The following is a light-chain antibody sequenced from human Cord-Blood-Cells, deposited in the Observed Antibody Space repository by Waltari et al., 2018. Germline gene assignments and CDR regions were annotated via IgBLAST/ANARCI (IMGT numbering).Light chain of an antibody. CDR1: QSVSSY. J-gene: IGKJ5*01. CDR3: QQRSNWPIT. Sequence: EIVLTQPPATLSLSPGDRATLSCRASQSVSSYLAWYQQKPGQAPRLLIYDASNRATGIPARFSGSGSGTDFTLTISSLEPEDFAVYYCQQRSNWPITFGQGTRLEIK. CDR2: DAS. V-gene: IGKV3-11*01.